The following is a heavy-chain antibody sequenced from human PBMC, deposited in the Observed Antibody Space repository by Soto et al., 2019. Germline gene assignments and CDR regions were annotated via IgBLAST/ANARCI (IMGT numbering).Heavy chain of an antibody. Sequence: QVQLQESGPGLMQPSQTLSLTCTVSGGSIGSGGYWWSWIRQHPGRGLEWIGLVSYTGNTQYNPSLKSRVNISVDTSTKPVALKLSSGTAADTAVDYCARGTLVWGQGTLVTVSS. V-gene: IGHV4-31*03. J-gene: IGHJ4*02. CDR2: VSYTGNT. CDR3: ARGTLV. CDR1: GGSIGSGGYW. D-gene: IGHD2-2*01.